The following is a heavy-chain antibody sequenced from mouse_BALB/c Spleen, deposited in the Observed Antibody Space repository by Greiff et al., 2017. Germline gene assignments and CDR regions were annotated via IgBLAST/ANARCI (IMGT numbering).Heavy chain of an antibody. V-gene: IGHV6-6*02. CDR3: TYYDAMDY. Sequence: EVKLQESGGGLVQPGGSMKLSCVASGFTFSNYWMNWVRQSPEKGLEWVAEIRLKSNNYATHYAESVKGRFTISRDDSKSSVYLQMNNLRAEDTGIYYCTYYDAMDYWGQGTSVTVS. J-gene: IGHJ4*01. CDR1: GFTFSNYW. D-gene: IGHD1-1*02. CDR2: IRLKSNNYAT.